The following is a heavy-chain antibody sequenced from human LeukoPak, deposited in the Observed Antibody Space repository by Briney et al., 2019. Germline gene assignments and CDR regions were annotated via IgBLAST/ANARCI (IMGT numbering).Heavy chain of an antibody. D-gene: IGHD3-10*01. Sequence: ASVTVSCKASGGTFSSYAISWVRQAPGQGLEWMGGIIPIFGTANYAQKFQGRVTITADESTSTAYMELSSLRSEDTAVYYCAREDGQTGYFDYWGQGTLVTVS. V-gene: IGHV1-69*01. CDR3: AREDGQTGYFDY. CDR2: IIPIFGTA. CDR1: GGTFSSYA. J-gene: IGHJ4*02.